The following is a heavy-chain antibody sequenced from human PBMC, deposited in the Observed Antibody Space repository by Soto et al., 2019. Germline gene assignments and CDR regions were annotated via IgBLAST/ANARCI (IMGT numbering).Heavy chain of an antibody. D-gene: IGHD6-13*01. CDR2: ITDSGSGT. CDR3: AKGLLNGRWYAAD. V-gene: IGHV3-23*01. Sequence: EVHLLESGGGLVQRGESLRLSCGASGFTFSSCVMSWVRQAPGKGLEWVSCITDSGSGTYYADSVKGRFTISRDNSKNTMYLQMNNLRAEDTGVYYCAKGLLNGRWYAADWGQGTLVTVSS. CDR1: GFTFSSCV. J-gene: IGHJ4*02.